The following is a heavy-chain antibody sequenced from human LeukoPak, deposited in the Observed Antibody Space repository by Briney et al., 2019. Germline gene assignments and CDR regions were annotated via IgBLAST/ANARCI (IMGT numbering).Heavy chain of an antibody. V-gene: IGHV4-39*01. Sequence: PSETLSLTCTVSGGSISSSSYYWGWIRQPPGKGLEWIGSIYYSGSTYYNPSLKSRVTISVDTSKNQFSLKLSSVTAADTAAYYCARHSRITMIVVVIGAFDIWGQGTMVTVSS. CDR3: ARHSRITMIVVVIGAFDI. J-gene: IGHJ3*02. D-gene: IGHD3-22*01. CDR2: IYYSGST. CDR1: GGSISSSSYY.